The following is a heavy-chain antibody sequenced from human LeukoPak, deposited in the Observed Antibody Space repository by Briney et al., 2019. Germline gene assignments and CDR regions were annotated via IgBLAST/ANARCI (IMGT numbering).Heavy chain of an antibody. Sequence: GSSVKVSCKASGGTFSSYAISWVRQAPGQGLEWMGGIIPIFGTANYAQKFQGRVTITADESTSTAYMELSSLRSEDTAAYYCARGPEEKSSPFSNWFDPWGQGTLVTVSS. CDR3: ARGPEEKSSPFSNWFDP. J-gene: IGHJ5*02. CDR1: GGTFSSYA. CDR2: IIPIFGTA. D-gene: IGHD2-2*01. V-gene: IGHV1-69*01.